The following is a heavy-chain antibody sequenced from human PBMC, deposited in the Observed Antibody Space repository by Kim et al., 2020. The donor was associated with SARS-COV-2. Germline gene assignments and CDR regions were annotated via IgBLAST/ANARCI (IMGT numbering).Heavy chain of an antibody. Sequence: SVKVSCKASGGTFSSYTISWVRQAPGQGLEWMGRIIPILGMANYAQKFQGRVTITADKSTSTAYMELSSLRSEDTAVYYCARGGDYGGNSGNAFDIWGQGTMVTVSS. D-gene: IGHD4-17*01. CDR3: ARGGDYGGNSGNAFDI. CDR1: GGTFSSYT. V-gene: IGHV1-69*02. CDR2: IIPILGMA. J-gene: IGHJ3*02.